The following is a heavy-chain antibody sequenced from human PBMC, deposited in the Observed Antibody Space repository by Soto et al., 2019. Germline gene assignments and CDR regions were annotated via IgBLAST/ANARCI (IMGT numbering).Heavy chain of an antibody. CDR2: IRRKADGGTT. V-gene: IGHV3-49*04. Sequence: GGSLRLSCTASGFTFPNYDMSWVRQAPGKGLEWVGFIRRKADGGTTEYTASVKGRFSISRDDSKNIAYLQMNSLKTEDTAVYYCTKERSSYPFWGQGTLVTVSS. CDR3: TKERSSYPF. CDR1: GFTFPNYD. J-gene: IGHJ4*02. D-gene: IGHD5-18*01.